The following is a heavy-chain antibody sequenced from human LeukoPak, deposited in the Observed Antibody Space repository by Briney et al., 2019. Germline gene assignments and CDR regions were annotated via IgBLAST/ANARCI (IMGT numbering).Heavy chain of an antibody. J-gene: IGHJ4*02. CDR1: GGSFSAYY. V-gene: IGHV4-34*01. Sequence: PSETLSLTCAVYGGSFSAYYWSWIRQPPGKGLEWIGEISHSGSTNYNPSLKSRVTISVDTSKNQFSLKLSSVTAEDTAVYYCARDLTPRSSSWSYWGQGTLVTVSS. CDR2: ISHSGST. D-gene: IGHD6-13*01. CDR3: ARDLTPRSSSWSY.